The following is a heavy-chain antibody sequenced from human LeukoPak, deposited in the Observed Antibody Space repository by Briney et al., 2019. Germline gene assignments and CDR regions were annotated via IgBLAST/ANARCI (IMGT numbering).Heavy chain of an antibody. V-gene: IGHV4-4*07. Sequence: SETLSLTCTVSGGSISSYYWNWIRQPAGKGLEWIGRIYTSGSTNYNPSLKSRVTMSVDTSKNQFSLKLSSVTAADTAVYYCARDYYDSSGTYFDYWGQGTLVTVSS. D-gene: IGHD3-22*01. CDR1: GGSISSYY. CDR2: IYTSGST. J-gene: IGHJ4*02. CDR3: ARDYYDSSGTYFDY.